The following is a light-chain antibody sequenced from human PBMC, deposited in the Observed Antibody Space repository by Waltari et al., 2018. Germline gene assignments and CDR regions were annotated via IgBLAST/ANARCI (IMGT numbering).Light chain of an antibody. CDR3: QMYVRLPVT. CDR2: DAS. Sequence: EIVLTQSPGTLALSPGESATLSCRASQSVGRALAWYQQKPGQAPRLLIYDASSRATGISDKFSGRGSGTDFSLTFSRLEPEDFAVYFCQMYVRLPVTFGQGTKVEVK. CDR1: QSVGRA. J-gene: IGKJ1*01. V-gene: IGKV3-20*01.